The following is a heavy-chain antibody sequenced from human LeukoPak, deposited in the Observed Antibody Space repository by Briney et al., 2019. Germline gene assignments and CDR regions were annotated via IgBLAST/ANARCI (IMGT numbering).Heavy chain of an antibody. V-gene: IGHV4-31*03. D-gene: IGHD3-22*01. CDR2: IYYSGST. CDR1: GGSISSGGYY. CDR3: ARSLDSRFDI. J-gene: IGHJ3*02. Sequence: SETLSLTCTVSGGSISSGGYYWSWIRQHPGKGLEWIGYIYYSGSTYYNPSLKSRVTISVDRSKNQFSLKLSSVTAADTAVYYCARSLDSRFDIWGQGTMVIVSS.